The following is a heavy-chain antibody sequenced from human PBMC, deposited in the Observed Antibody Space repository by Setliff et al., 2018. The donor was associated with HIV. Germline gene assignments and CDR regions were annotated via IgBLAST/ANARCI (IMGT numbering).Heavy chain of an antibody. CDR1: GFIVSSNY. J-gene: IGHJ6*03. CDR2: FYSGGGT. CDR3: ARGGRCCGGPYYYYYMDV. V-gene: IGHV3-66*02. Sequence: QAGGSLRLSCAVSGFIVSSNYMSWVRQAPGKGLEWVSLFYSGGGTYYADSVKGRFTISRDNSKNTRYLQMNGLRAEDTAVYYCARGGRCCGGPYYYYYMDVWGKGTTVTVSS.